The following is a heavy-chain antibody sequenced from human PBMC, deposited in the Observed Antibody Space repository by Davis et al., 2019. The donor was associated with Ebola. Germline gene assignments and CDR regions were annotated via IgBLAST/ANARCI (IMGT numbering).Heavy chain of an antibody. J-gene: IGHJ6*02. V-gene: IGHV3-74*01. CDR2: INSDGSST. CDR3: ARDDYGGYGMDV. CDR1: GFTFSSYW. D-gene: IGHD4-23*01. Sequence: HTGGSLRLSCAASGFTFSSYWMHWVRQAPGKGLVWVSRINSDGSSTSYADSVKGRFTISRDNSKNTLYLQMNSLRAEDTAVYYCARDDYGGYGMDVWGQGTTVTVSS.